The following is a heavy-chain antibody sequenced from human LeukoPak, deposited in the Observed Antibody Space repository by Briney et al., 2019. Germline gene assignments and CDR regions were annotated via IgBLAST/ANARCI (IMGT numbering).Heavy chain of an antibody. V-gene: IGHV4-34*01. Sequence: GSLRLSCAASRFTFSNFWMSWVRQPPGKGLEWIGEINHSGSTNYNPSLKSRVTISVDTSKNQFSLKLSSVTAADTAVYYCARSYCSGGSCPVGYWGQGTLVTVSS. CDR1: RFTFSNFW. CDR3: ARSYCSGGSCPVGY. J-gene: IGHJ4*02. CDR2: INHSGST. D-gene: IGHD2-15*01.